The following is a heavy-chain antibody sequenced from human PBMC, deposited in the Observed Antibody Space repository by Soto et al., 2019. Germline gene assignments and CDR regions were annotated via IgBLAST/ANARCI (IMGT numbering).Heavy chain of an antibody. J-gene: IGHJ6*03. CDR1: GYAFSRFY. D-gene: IGHD4-17*01. Sequence: QVQLVQSGAEVKKPGASVKVSCKASGYAFSRFYIHWMRQAPGQGLEWMGWINPNSGRTKFAQNFQGWVTMTRDTSIKTVYMELSGPKSDATAVYYCARESGGTTATLDYYYFYMDVWGKGTTVTVSS. V-gene: IGHV1-2*04. CDR2: INPNSGRT. CDR3: ARESGGTTATLDYYYFYMDV.